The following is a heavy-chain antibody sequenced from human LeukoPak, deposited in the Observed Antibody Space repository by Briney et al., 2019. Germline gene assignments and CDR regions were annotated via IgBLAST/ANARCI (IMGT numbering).Heavy chain of an antibody. J-gene: IGHJ4*02. CDR1: GGSIKSYY. D-gene: IGHD3-10*02. CDR3: ASSYYYVFDY. V-gene: IGHV4-31*11. Sequence: SETLSLTCAVSGGSIKSYYWSWIRQHPGKGLEWIGYIYYSGSTYYNPSLKSRVTISVDTSKNQFSLKLSSVTAADTAVYYCASSYYYVFDYWGQGTLVTVSS. CDR2: IYYSGST.